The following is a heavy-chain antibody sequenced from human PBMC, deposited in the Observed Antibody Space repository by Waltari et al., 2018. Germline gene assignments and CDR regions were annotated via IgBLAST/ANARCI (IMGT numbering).Heavy chain of an antibody. Sequence: QVQLVQSGAEVKKPGSSVKVSGKASGGTFSSYAINWGRQAPGQGLEWRGVLIPIFGTANYAQKSQGRVTITADESTSTAYMELSSLRSEDTAVYYCAREFDLNWFDPWGQGTLVTVSS. CDR1: GGTFSSYA. D-gene: IGHD3-9*01. J-gene: IGHJ5*02. CDR2: LIPIFGTA. CDR3: AREFDLNWFDP. V-gene: IGHV1-69*01.